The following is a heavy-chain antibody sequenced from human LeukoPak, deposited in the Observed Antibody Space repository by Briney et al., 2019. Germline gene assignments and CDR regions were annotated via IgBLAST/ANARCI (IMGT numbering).Heavy chain of an antibody. CDR2: IYYSGST. D-gene: IGHD5/OR15-5a*01. CDR1: GGSISSYY. CDR3: ATSTIKAGPFDP. V-gene: IGHV4-59*08. Sequence: PSETLSLTCTVSGGSISSYYCSWIRQPPGKGLEWIGYIYYSGSTNYNPSLKSRVTISVDTSKNQFSLKLSSVTAADTAVYYCATSTIKAGPFDPWGQGTLVTVSS. J-gene: IGHJ5*02.